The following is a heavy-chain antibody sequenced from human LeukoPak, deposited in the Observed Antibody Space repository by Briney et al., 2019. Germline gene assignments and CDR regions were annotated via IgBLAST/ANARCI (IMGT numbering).Heavy chain of an antibody. J-gene: IGHJ4*02. D-gene: IGHD2-15*01. CDR1: GFTFSNYA. CDR2: INGRGDST. CDR3: ARGGPIYCSGDSCYPGDY. Sequence: GGSLRLSCTTSGFTFSNYAMSWVRQAPGKGLEWVSGINGRGDSTVYADAVKGRFTISRDNARNTLYLQMNSLRAEDTAVYYCARGGPIYCSGDSCYPGDYWGQGTLVTVSS. V-gene: IGHV3-23*01.